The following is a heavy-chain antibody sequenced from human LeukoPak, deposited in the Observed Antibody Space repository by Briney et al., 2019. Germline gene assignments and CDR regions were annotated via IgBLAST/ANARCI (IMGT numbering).Heavy chain of an antibody. J-gene: IGHJ3*02. CDR3: ARDGGYERYAFDI. CDR1: GFTFSSYW. V-gene: IGHV3-66*01. D-gene: IGHD5-12*01. CDR2: IYSGGST. Sequence: GGSLTLSCATSGFTFSSYWMNWVRQAPGKGLEWVSVIYSGGSTYYADSVKGRFTISRDNSKNTLYLQMNSLRAEDTAVYYCARDGGYERYAFDIWGQGTMVTVSS.